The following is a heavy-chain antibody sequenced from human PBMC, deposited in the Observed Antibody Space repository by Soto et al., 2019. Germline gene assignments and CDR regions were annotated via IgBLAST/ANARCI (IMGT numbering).Heavy chain of an antibody. CDR2: ISGSGGST. Sequence: GGSLRLSCAASGFTFSSYAMSWVRQAPGKGLEWVSAISGSGGSTYYADSVKGRFTISRDNSKNTLYLQMNSLRAEDTAVYYCAKGGPYGDLAGYYYGMDVWGQGTTVTVSS. J-gene: IGHJ6*02. D-gene: IGHD4-17*01. CDR1: GFTFSSYA. V-gene: IGHV3-23*01. CDR3: AKGGPYGDLAGYYYGMDV.